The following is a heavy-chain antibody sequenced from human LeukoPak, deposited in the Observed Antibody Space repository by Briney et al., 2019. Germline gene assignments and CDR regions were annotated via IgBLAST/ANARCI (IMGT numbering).Heavy chain of an antibody. CDR1: GGSIRSSSYY. Sequence: SETLSLTCTVSGGSIRSSSYYWGWIRQPPGKGLEWIGSIYYSGSTYYNPSLKSRVTISVDTSKNQFSLKLSSVTAADTAVYYCARGRSIFGVVIQPIFDYWGQGTLVTVSS. CDR2: IYYSGST. J-gene: IGHJ4*02. D-gene: IGHD3-3*01. CDR3: ARGRSIFGVVIQPIFDY. V-gene: IGHV4-39*07.